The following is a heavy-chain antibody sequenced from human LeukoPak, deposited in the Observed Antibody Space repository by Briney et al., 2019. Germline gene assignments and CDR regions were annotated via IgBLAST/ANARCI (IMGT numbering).Heavy chain of an antibody. CDR2: VHYSGTT. CDR3: ATNADRTRLSLDY. V-gene: IGHV4-39*01. J-gene: IGHJ4*02. CDR1: GASISSGDFY. Sequence: NPSETLSLTCSVSGASISSGDFYCSWIRQPPGKGLEWIASVHYSGTTYYNPSLDSRVTISVDTSKNQFSLKVSSVTAADTAVYYCATNADRTRLSLDYWGQGTLVTVSS. D-gene: IGHD1-14*01.